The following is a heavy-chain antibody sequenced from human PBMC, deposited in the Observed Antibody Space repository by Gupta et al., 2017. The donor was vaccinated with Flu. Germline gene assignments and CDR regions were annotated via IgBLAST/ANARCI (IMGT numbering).Heavy chain of an antibody. CDR2: ISSRGNTM. CDR1: GFIFSTYE. J-gene: IGHJ6*02. Sequence: EVQLVEPGGGLVQPGGSLRLSCAGSGFIFSTYEMHWVRRAPGKGLEWISYISSRGNTMYYADSVRGRFTISRDNAKNTLYLQMNSLRAEDTAVYHCASHIRHFEPYFYAMDVWGLGTTATVSS. CDR3: ASHIRHFEPYFYAMDV. D-gene: IGHD3-9*01. V-gene: IGHV3-48*03.